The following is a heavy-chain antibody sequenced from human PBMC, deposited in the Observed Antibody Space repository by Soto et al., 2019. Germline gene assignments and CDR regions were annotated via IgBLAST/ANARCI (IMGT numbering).Heavy chain of an antibody. CDR3: ARGGNYYDSSGRYGMDV. Sequence: QVQLVQSGAEVKKPGSSVKVSCKASGGTFSSYTISWVRQAPGQGLEWMGRIIPILGIANYAQKFQGRVTITADKSTSTAYMELSSLRADDTAVYYCARGGNYYDSSGRYGMDVWGQGTTVTVSS. CDR1: GGTFSSYT. V-gene: IGHV1-69*02. D-gene: IGHD3-22*01. J-gene: IGHJ6*02. CDR2: IIPILGIA.